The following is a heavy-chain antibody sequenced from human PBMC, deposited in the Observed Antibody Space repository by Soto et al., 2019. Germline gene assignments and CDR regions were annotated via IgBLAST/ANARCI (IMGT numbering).Heavy chain of an antibody. CDR2: IHYSGST. D-gene: IGHD2-15*01. CDR1: GVTIICSY. J-gene: IGHJ4*02. V-gene: IGHV4-59*01. CDR3: AKYRRTDAEGYSFDY. Sequence: LSLTCPFSGVTIICSYLSWIRQTPGKVLEWIGYIHYSGSTNYNPSLKSRVTMSVDSAKNQFSLELNSVSAADTAVYFCAKYRRTDAEGYSFDYWGQGALVTVSS.